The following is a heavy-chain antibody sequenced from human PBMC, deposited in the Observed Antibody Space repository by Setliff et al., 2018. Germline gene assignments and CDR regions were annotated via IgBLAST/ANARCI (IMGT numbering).Heavy chain of an antibody. J-gene: IGHJ4*02. CDR1: GYTFSSYA. CDR3: SGTIDS. CDR2: INTNTGNP. V-gene: IGHV7-4-1*01. D-gene: IGHD3-10*01. Sequence: ASVKVSCKASGYTFSSYAMGWMRQAPGQRLEWMGWINTNTGNPSYAQDFTGRLVFSLKLSSVTPADTAVYYCARGSEFYYGSGTIDSWGQGTLVTAPQ.